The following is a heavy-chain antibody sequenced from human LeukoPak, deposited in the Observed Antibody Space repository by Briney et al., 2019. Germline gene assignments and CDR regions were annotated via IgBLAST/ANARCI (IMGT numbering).Heavy chain of an antibody. Sequence: ASVKVSCKASGGTFSSYAISWVRQAPGQGLEWMGGIIPIFGTANYAQKFQGRVTITADKSTSTAYMELSSLKASDTAMYYCARPRGSGRYDAFDIWGQGTMVTVSS. CDR3: ARPRGSGRYDAFDI. D-gene: IGHD3-3*01. V-gene: IGHV1-69*06. CDR1: GGTFSSYA. J-gene: IGHJ3*02. CDR2: IIPIFGTA.